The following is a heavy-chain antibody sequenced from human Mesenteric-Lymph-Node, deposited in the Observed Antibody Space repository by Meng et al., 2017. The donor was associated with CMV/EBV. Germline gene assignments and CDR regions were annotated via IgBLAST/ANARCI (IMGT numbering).Heavy chain of an antibody. CDR3: ARVVVVPAAIDY. CDR1: GYTFTGYY. J-gene: IGHJ4*02. CDR2: INPNSGGT. V-gene: IGHV1-2*02. Sequence: ASVKVSCKASGYTFTGYYMHWVRQAPGQGLEWMGWINPNSGGTNYAQKIQGRVTMTRDTSISTAYMELSRLRSDDTDVYYCARVVVVPAAIDYWGQGTLVTVSS. D-gene: IGHD2-2*01.